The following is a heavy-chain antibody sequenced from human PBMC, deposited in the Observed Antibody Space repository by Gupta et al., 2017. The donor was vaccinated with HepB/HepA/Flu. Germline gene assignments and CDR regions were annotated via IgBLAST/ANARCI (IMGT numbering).Heavy chain of an antibody. Sequence: EVQLVESGGGLVQPGGSLRLSCAASGFSFSDDWMNWVRQPPGKGLEWVANINLDGSKRRCVNSVNGRFTISRDNAKNLLYLQMDNLRDEDTAVYYCVRVDISWGQGTLVTVSS. CDR2: INLDGSKR. CDR3: VRVDIS. V-gene: IGHV3-7*01. CDR1: GFSFSDDW. D-gene: IGHD2-2*03. J-gene: IGHJ5*02.